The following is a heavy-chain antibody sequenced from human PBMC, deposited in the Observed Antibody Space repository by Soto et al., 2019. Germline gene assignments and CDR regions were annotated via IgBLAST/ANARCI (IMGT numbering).Heavy chain of an antibody. CDR1: GFNVMSYW. CDR2: IKEDGSEI. V-gene: IGHV3-7*01. CDR3: ARDIGFDYVN. J-gene: IGHJ4*02. D-gene: IGHD3-16*01. Sequence: GSLRLSCAVSGFNVMSYWMSWVRQAPGKGLEWEAGIKEDGSEIYYLHSVRGRFSISRDSAGNALHLTMNYLSAEDTGVYFCARDIGFDYVNWGQGTLVTVSS.